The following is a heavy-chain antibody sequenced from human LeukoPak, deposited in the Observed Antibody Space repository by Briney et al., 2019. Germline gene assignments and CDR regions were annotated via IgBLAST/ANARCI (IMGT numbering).Heavy chain of an antibody. CDR1: GFTLSSYS. V-gene: IGHV3-21*01. CDR3: ALGAARLFDY. CDR2: ISSSSSYI. J-gene: IGHJ4*02. Sequence: GGSLRLSCAASGFTLSSYSMNWVRQAPGKGLEWVSSISSSSSYIYYADSVKGRFTISRDNAKNSLYLQMNSLRAEDTAVYYCALGAARLFDYWGQGTLVTVSS. D-gene: IGHD6-6*01.